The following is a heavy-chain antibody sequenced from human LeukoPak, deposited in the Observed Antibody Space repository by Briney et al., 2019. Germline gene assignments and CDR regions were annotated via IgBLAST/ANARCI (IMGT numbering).Heavy chain of an antibody. CDR2: INHSGST. J-gene: IGHJ5*02. CDR1: GGSFSGYY. CDR3: ARVGYGVYGSKKGFDP. D-gene: IGHD2-8*01. V-gene: IGHV4-34*01. Sequence: SETLSLTCAVYGGSFSGYYWSWIRQPPGKGLEWIGEINHSGSTKYNPSLTSRGTISVKTSKNQFSLKLSSVTAADTAVYYCARVGYGVYGSKKGFDPWGQGTLVTVSS.